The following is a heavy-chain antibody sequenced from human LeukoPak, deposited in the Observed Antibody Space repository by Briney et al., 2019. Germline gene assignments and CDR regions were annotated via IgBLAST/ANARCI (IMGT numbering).Heavy chain of an antibody. D-gene: IGHD4-11*01. CDR2: IKQDGSEK. CDR3: ARARGYSNYRIDY. CDR1: GFTFSSYW. V-gene: IGHV3-7*01. J-gene: IGHJ4*02. Sequence: GGSLRLSCAASGFTFSSYWMSWVRQAPGKGLEWVANIKQDGSEKYYVDSVRGRFTISRDNAKNSLYLQMNSLRAEDTAVYYCARARGYSNYRIDYWGQGTLVTVSS.